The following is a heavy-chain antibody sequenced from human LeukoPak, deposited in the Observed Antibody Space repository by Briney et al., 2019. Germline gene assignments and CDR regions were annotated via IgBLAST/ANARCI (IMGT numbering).Heavy chain of an antibody. CDR1: GYSFTNFW. D-gene: IGHD2-21*02. Sequence: GESLKISCKGSGYSFTNFWIGWVRQMPGKGLEWMGIIYPDDSDTLYSPSFKGQVTISADKSISTAYLQWSSLKASDTAMYYCARLPYCGGDCYPNWFDPWGQGTLVTVSS. CDR2: IYPDDSDT. J-gene: IGHJ5*02. V-gene: IGHV5-51*01. CDR3: ARLPYCGGDCYPNWFDP.